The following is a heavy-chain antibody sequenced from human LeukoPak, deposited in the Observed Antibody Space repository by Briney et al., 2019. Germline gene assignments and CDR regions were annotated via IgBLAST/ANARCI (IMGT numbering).Heavy chain of an antibody. CDR1: GFTFNTYT. Sequence: RGSLRLSCAASGFTFNTYTMHWVRQAPGKGLEWVSSITASSTAIYSADSVKGRFTISRDNAKNFLYLQMNSLRAEDTAIYYCASDKTAQLDNYYYYMDVWGKGTTVTISS. V-gene: IGHV3-21*01. CDR2: ITASSTAI. D-gene: IGHD6-13*01. J-gene: IGHJ6*03. CDR3: ASDKTAQLDNYYYYMDV.